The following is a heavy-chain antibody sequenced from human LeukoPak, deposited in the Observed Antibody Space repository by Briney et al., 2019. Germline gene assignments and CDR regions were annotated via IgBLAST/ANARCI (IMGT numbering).Heavy chain of an antibody. CDR2: INKDGSEK. Sequence: GGSLRLSCAASGFTFTNYWMTWVRQAPGKGLEWVANINKDGSEKQYVDSVKGRFTISRDNPKNSVYLQMSSLRVEDSAVYYCARDPVQDLDFWGQGIMVTVSS. CDR1: GFTFTNYW. CDR3: ARDPVQDLDF. J-gene: IGHJ4*02. V-gene: IGHV3-7*01.